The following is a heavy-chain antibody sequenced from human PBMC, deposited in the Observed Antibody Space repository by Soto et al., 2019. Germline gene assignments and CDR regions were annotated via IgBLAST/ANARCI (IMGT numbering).Heavy chain of an antibody. CDR1: GGTFSSYA. CDR2: IIPIFGTA. CDR3: ARHLVVVVAAPSYYYYGMDV. V-gene: IGHV1-69*12. Sequence: QVQLVQSGAEVKKPGSSVKVSCKASGGTFSSYAISWVRQAPGQGLEWMGGIIPIFGTANYAQKFQGRVTITADESTRIAYMELSSLRYEDTAVYYCARHLVVVVAAPSYYYYGMDVWGQGTTVTVSS. J-gene: IGHJ6*02. D-gene: IGHD2-15*01.